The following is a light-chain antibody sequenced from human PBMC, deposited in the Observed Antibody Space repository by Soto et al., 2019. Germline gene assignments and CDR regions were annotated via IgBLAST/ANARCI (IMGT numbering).Light chain of an antibody. V-gene: IGKV3-15*01. CDR1: QSVGSN. CDR3: QQYNVLPLT. J-gene: IGKJ4*01. CDR2: GES. Sequence: EIVMTQSAATLSVSPGERATLSCRPSQSVGSNLAWYQQKPGQAPRLLIYGESTRATGIPARFSGSGSGTEFTLTISSLQSEDFAVYYCQQYNVLPLTFGGGNKV.